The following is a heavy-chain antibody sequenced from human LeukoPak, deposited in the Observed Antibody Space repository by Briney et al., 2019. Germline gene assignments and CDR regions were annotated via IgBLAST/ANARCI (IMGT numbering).Heavy chain of an antibody. CDR2: ITSRGDTI. Sequence: GGSLRLSCEASGSTFSSYEMNWVRQAPGKGLEWVSYITSRGDTIYYADSVKGRFTISRDNAKNSLYLQMNNLRAEDTAVYYCVRDRTVEFFPHWGQGTLVTVSS. V-gene: IGHV3-48*03. D-gene: IGHD4-23*01. J-gene: IGHJ1*01. CDR3: VRDRTVEFFPH. CDR1: GSTFSSYE.